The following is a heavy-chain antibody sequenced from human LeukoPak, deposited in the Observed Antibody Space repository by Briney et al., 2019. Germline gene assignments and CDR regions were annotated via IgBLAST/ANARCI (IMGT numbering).Heavy chain of an antibody. Sequence: GGSLRLPCAASGLTFSDYSMTWARQAPGKGLFWVSGISAGGGSTYYADSVKGRFTISRDNSRNTLYLQMNSLRAEDTAVYYCAKDAAGPDYWGQGTIATVSS. CDR3: AKDAAGPDY. CDR1: GLTFSDYS. D-gene: IGHD6-13*01. J-gene: IGHJ4*02. CDR2: ISAGGGST. V-gene: IGHV3-23*01.